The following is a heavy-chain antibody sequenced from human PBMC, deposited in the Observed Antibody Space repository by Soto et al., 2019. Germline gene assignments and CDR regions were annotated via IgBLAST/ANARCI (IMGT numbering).Heavy chain of an antibody. CDR3: ARATTLPFDY. CDR2: ISGSSTTV. Sequence: GGSLRLSCAATGFTFRDYSMNWVRQAPGKGLEWVSYISGSSTTVHYADSVKGRFTISRDDAKNSLFLQMNSLRGEDTAIYYCARATTLPFDYWGRGTLVTVSS. CDR1: GFTFRDYS. J-gene: IGHJ4*02. V-gene: IGHV3-48*01.